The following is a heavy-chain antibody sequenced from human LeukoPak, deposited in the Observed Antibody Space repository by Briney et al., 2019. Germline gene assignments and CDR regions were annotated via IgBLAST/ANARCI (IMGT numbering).Heavy chain of an antibody. CDR1: GFTFSSYG. Sequence: PGGSLRLSCAASGFTFSSYGMHWVRQAPGKGLEWVAVIWYDGSNKYYADSVKGRFTISRDNSKNTLYLQMNSLGAEDTAVYYCARDPSIRYSSSGSCDYWGQGTLVTVSS. D-gene: IGHD6-6*01. CDR3: ARDPSIRYSSSGSCDY. J-gene: IGHJ4*02. V-gene: IGHV3-33*01. CDR2: IWYDGSNK.